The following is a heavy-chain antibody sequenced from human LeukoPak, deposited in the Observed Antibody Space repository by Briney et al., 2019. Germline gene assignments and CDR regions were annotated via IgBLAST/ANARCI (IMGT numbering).Heavy chain of an antibody. Sequence: ASVKVSCKASGYTFSTYGISWVRQAPGQGLEWMGWISAYNGNTYYAQKLRGRVTMTTDTSTNTAYMELRGLRSDDTAVYYCARDLSTRYSDTSGYSPSDYWGQGSLVTVSP. V-gene: IGHV1-18*01. CDR3: ARDLSTRYSDTSGYSPSDY. CDR2: ISAYNGNT. D-gene: IGHD3-22*01. CDR1: GYTFSTYG. J-gene: IGHJ4*02.